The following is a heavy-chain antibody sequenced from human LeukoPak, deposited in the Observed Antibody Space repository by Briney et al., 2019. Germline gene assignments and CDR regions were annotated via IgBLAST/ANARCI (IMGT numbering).Heavy chain of an antibody. Sequence: GGSLRLPCAVSGFTFSDYGMHWVRQAPGKGLEWVAVISFDGSNKYYADSVKGRFTISRDNSKNTLYLQMNSLRAEDTAVYYCAKAPSPLYNWNDGNWFDPWGQGTLVTVSS. J-gene: IGHJ5*02. CDR3: AKAPSPLYNWNDGNWFDP. CDR1: GFTFSDYG. CDR2: ISFDGSNK. D-gene: IGHD1-1*01. V-gene: IGHV3-30*18.